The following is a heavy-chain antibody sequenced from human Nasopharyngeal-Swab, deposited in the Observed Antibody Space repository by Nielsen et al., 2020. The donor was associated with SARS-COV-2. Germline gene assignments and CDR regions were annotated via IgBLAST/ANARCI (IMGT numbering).Heavy chain of an antibody. Sequence: VRQAPGKGLEWIGEIYHSGSTNYNPSLKSRVTISVDTSKNQFSLKLSSVTAADTAVYYCARATYYDYVWGSYRPGAFDIWGQGTMVTVSS. V-gene: IGHV4-4*02. CDR3: ARATYYDYVWGSYRPGAFDI. D-gene: IGHD3-16*02. J-gene: IGHJ3*02. CDR2: IYHSGST.